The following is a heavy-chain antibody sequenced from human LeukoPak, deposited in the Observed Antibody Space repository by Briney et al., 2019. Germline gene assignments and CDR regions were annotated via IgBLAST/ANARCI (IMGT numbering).Heavy chain of an antibody. CDR1: GFTFSSYS. J-gene: IGHJ4*02. CDR2: ISSSSSYI. Sequence: GGSLRLSCAASGFTFSSYSMNWVRQAPGKGLEWVSSISSSSSYIYYADSVKGRFTISRDNAKNSLYLQMNSLRAEDTAVYYCASPSASRAPLQLDYWGQGTLVTVSS. D-gene: IGHD3-10*01. V-gene: IGHV3-21*01. CDR3: ASPSASRAPLQLDY.